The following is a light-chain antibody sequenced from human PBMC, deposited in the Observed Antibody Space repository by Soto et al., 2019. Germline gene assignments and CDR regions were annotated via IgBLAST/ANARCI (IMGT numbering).Light chain of an antibody. CDR3: QQANSFPLT. J-gene: IGKJ4*01. V-gene: IGKV1-9*01. CDR1: QGIGSF. CDR2: SAS. Sequence: DIQLTQSPSFLSASVGDRVTITCRASQGIGSFLAWYQQKPGKAPRLLIYSASTLQSGVSFRFSGSGSGTEFTLTISSLQSEDFATYYCQQANSFPLTFGGGTKVEIK.